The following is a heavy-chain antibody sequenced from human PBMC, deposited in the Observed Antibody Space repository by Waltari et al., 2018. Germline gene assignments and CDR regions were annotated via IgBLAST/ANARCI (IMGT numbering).Heavy chain of an antibody. J-gene: IGHJ6*02. CDR1: EFTFSSSA. CDR3: ARDYCDRTNCHGMDV. D-gene: IGHD3-22*01. Sequence: QVQLMESGGGVVQPGRPLRLSCEASEFTFSSSAMHWVRQAPGKGLEWVAVISYNARNIYYVDSVKGRFTISRDNSKKTLYLQMNSLRAEDTAVYYCARDYCDRTNCHGMDVWGQGTTVTVSS. CDR2: ISYNARNI. V-gene: IGHV3-30*04.